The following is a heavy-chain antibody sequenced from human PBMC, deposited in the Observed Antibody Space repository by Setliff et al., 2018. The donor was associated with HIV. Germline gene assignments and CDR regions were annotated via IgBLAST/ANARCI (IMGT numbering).Heavy chain of an antibody. CDR1: GYIFTNYW. D-gene: IGHD3-10*01. J-gene: IGHJ4*02. V-gene: IGHV5-51*01. CDR3: ARRSGSYEYFEY. CDR2: IYPGDSDT. Sequence: PGESLKISCKASGYIFTNYWIGWVRQMPGKGLEWMGIIYPGDSDTRYSPSFQGQVTISADKSINTAYLQWSSLKASDTAMYYCARRSGSYEYFEYWGQGTLVTVSS.